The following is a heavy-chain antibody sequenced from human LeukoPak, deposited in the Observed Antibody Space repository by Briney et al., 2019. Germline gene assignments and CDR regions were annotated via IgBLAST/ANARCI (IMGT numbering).Heavy chain of an antibody. J-gene: IGHJ4*02. D-gene: IGHD3-22*01. CDR2: ISWSSGSI. Sequence: GGSLRLSCAASGFTFSSYWMHWVRQAPGKGLVWVSGISWSSGSIGYADSVKGRFTISRDNAKNSLYLQMNSLRAEDMALYYCAKDKRYDSSGYLDYWGQGTLVTVSS. V-gene: IGHV3-9*03. CDR3: AKDKRYDSSGYLDY. CDR1: GFTFSSYW.